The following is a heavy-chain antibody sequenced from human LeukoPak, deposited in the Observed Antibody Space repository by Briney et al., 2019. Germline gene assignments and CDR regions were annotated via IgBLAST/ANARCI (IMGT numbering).Heavy chain of an antibody. D-gene: IGHD4-17*01. J-gene: IGHJ5*02. CDR2: IFYTGDT. CDR3: ARQLGAMTTVSSQGDLGS. CDR1: GGSFSPYY. Sequence: SETLSLTCAVYGGSFSPYYWGWIRQPPGKGLEWIGSIFYTGDTYYNPSLKSRITMSVDTSKNHFSLNLNSVTASDTAVYYCARQLGAMTTVSSQGDLGSWGQGTLVTVSS. V-gene: IGHV4-39*01.